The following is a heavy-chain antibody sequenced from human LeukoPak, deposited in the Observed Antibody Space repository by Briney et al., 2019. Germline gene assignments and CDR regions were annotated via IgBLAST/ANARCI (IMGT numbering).Heavy chain of an antibody. V-gene: IGHV4-59*12. D-gene: IGHD3-10*01. Sequence: SETLSLTCTVSGGSISSYYWSWIRQRPGKGLERIGYIYYSGSTNYNPSLKSRVTISVDTSKNQFSLKLSSVTAADTAVYYCARGGRRYYYGSGSYKAIWFDSWGQGTLVTVSS. CDR3: ARGGRRYYYGSGSYKAIWFDS. CDR2: IYYSGST. CDR1: GGSISSYY. J-gene: IGHJ5*01.